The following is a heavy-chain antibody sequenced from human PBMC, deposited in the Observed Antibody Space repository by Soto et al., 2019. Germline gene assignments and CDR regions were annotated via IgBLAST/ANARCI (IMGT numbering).Heavy chain of an antibody. Sequence: QVQLVESGGGVVQPGRSLRLSCAASGFTFRSYGMHWVRQAPGKGLDWVAVISDDGGNKYYADSVKGRFTISRDNSKNTLYLQMNSLRGEDTGVYSCARVEQWLYIAKYWGQGTLVTVSS. CDR2: ISDDGGNK. J-gene: IGHJ4*02. CDR3: ARVEQWLYIAKY. CDR1: GFTFRSYG. D-gene: IGHD6-19*01. V-gene: IGHV3-30*03.